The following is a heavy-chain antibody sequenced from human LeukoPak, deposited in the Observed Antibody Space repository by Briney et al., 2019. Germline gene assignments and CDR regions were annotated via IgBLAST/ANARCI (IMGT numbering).Heavy chain of an antibody. Sequence: PSETLSLTCSVSPGSISRFYWSWIRQAPGKEPEWIGYIFHIGNTNHNPSLRGRVTISIDTSKNEFSLDLTSVTAADTAVYYCAGTVTTHFAYWGQGALVTVSS. CDR2: IFHIGNT. D-gene: IGHD4-17*01. V-gene: IGHV4-59*08. J-gene: IGHJ4*02. CDR3: AGTVTTHFAY. CDR1: PGSISRFY.